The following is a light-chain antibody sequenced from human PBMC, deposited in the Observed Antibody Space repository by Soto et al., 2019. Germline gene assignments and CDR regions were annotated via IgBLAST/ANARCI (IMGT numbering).Light chain of an antibody. J-gene: IGLJ2*01. V-gene: IGLV1-44*01. Sequence: QSVLTQPPSASGTPGQRVTISCCESSSDIGSNTVNWYQQLPGTAPKLLIYSNNQRPSGVPDRFSGSKSGTSASLAISGLQSEDEADYYCAAWDDSLTHVVFGGGTKLTVL. CDR2: SNN. CDR1: SSDIGSNT. CDR3: AAWDDSLTHVV.